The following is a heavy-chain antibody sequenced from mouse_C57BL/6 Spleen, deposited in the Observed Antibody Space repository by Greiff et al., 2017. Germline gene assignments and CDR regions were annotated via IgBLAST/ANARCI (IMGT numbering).Heavy chain of an antibody. Sequence: EVQRVESGGGLVQPGGSLKLSCAASGFTFSDYYMYWVRQTPEKRLEWVAYISNGGGSTYYPDTVKGRFTISRDNAKNTLYLQMSRLKSEDTAMYYCERQSDSKGWYFDVWGTGTTVTVAS. D-gene: IGHD2-5*01. V-gene: IGHV5-12*01. CDR3: ERQSDSKGWYFDV. CDR1: GFTFSDYY. J-gene: IGHJ1*03. CDR2: ISNGGGST.